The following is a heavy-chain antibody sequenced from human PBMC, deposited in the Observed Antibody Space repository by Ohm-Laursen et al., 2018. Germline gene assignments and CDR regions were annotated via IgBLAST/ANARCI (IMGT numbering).Heavy chain of an antibody. Sequence: AASVKVSCKSSGFTFTSSAMQWVRQARGQCLEWIGLIVVGSGNTNYAQKFQERVTITRDMSTSTAYMELSSLRSEDTAVYYCARDLGYCSGGSSAECPDWGQGTLVTVSS. CDR1: GFTFTSSA. CDR2: IVVGSGNT. D-gene: IGHD2-15*01. V-gene: IGHV1-58*02. J-gene: IGHJ4*02. CDR3: ARDLGYCSGGSSAECPD.